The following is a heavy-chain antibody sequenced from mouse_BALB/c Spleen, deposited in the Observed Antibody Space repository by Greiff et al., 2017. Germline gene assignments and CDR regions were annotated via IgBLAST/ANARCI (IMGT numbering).Heavy chain of an antibody. CDR2: IWSGGST. Sequence: VQVVESGPGLVQPSQSLSITCTVSGFSLTSYGVHWVRQSPGKGLEWLGVIWSGGSTDYNAAFISRLSISKDNSKSQVFFRMNSLQANDTAIYYCARNRDYYAMDYWGQGTSVTVSS. V-gene: IGHV2-2*02. CDR3: ARNRDYYAMDY. CDR1: GFSLTSYG. J-gene: IGHJ4*01.